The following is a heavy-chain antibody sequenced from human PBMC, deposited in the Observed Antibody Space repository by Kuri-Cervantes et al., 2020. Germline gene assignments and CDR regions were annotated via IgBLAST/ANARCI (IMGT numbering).Heavy chain of an antibody. J-gene: IGHJ3*02. CDR1: GFTFSSYS. CDR2: INQDGSET. V-gene: IGHV3-7*01. Sequence: GGSLRLSCAASGFTFSSYSMNWVRQAPGKGLEWVANINQDGSETYYVDSLKGRFTISRDNAKNSLYLQMNSLRAEDTAVYYCARDGIYSGYDFDAFDIWGQGTMVTVSS. D-gene: IGHD5-12*01. CDR3: ARDGIYSGYDFDAFDI.